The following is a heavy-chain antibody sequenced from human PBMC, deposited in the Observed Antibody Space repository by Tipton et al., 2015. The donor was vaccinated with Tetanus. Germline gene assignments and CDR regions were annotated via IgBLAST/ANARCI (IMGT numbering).Heavy chain of an antibody. V-gene: IGHV3-7*01. J-gene: IGHJ4*02. CDR3: ARDFSYYFDSKSGFDY. Sequence: GSLRLSCAASGFTFNNYWLSWVRQAPGKGLEWVANIKADGSEKYYVDSVKGRFTISRDNAKNSLYLQMNSLRDEDTAVYYCARDFSYYFDSKSGFDYWGQGTLVTVSS. D-gene: IGHD3-22*01. CDR2: IKADGSEK. CDR1: GFTFNNYW.